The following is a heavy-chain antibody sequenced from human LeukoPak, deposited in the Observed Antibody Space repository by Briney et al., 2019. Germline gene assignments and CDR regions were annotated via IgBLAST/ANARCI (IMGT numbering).Heavy chain of an antibody. Sequence: SETLSLTCTVSGGSISSDYWSWIRQPPGKGLVWSGYIYYSGITNYNPSLKSRVTISIDASKNHFSLQLSSVTAADTAVYYCASSHLYSSSWYLSGRFDFWGQGTLVTVSS. CDR1: GGSISSDY. D-gene: IGHD6-13*01. J-gene: IGHJ4*02. V-gene: IGHV4-59*01. CDR3: ASSHLYSSSWYLSGRFDF. CDR2: IYYSGIT.